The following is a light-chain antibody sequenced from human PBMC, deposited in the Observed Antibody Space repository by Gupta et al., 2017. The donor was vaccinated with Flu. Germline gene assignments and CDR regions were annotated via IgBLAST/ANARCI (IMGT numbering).Light chain of an antibody. Sequence: PSTLSSSVGDRVTITCRASQSISSSLAWYQQKSGKAPKLLIYKASSLESGVPSRFSGSGSGTEFTLTISSLQPDDFATYYCQQYNNYPWTFGQGTKVEIK. CDR2: KAS. V-gene: IGKV1-5*03. CDR1: QSISSS. J-gene: IGKJ1*01. CDR3: QQYNNYPWT.